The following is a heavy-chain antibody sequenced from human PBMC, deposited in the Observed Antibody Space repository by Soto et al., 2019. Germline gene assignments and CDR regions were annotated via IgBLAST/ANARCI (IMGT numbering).Heavy chain of an antibody. Sequence: QVQLVQSGAEVKKPGASVKVSCEASGYSFIDYYIHGVRQAPGQGFEWMGRISPKSAGTDYAKKFEDRVTLTWDTSLNTAYMELSRLKSDDTAVYYCARPPGYILDLYYFDLWGQGTRVTVSS. CDR1: GYSFIDYY. CDR3: ARPPGYILDLYYFDL. CDR2: ISPKSAGT. J-gene: IGHJ4*02. V-gene: IGHV1-2*02. D-gene: IGHD3-16*02.